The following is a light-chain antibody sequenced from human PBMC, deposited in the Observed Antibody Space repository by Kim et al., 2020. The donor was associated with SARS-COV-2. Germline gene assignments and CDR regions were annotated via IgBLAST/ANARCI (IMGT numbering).Light chain of an antibody. V-gene: IGKV3-20*01. CDR1: QSVRNNA. Sequence: SPGESATLSCRASQSVRNNAVVWYQQKPAQAPRRLIYRAFIRASGIPDRFSGSGSGTDFTLTISRLEPEDFAVYYCQQYGASSGTFGQGTKVEI. J-gene: IGKJ1*01. CDR2: RAF. CDR3: QQYGASSGT.